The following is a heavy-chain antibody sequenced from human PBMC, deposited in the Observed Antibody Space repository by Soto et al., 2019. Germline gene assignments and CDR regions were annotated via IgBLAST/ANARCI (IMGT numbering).Heavy chain of an antibody. CDR3: ARDGSSSWYSYDYHGRDV. J-gene: IGHJ6*02. D-gene: IGHD5-18*01. Sequence: EVQLVESGGGLVQPGGSLRLSCGASGFTFRTYWLSWVRQVPGKGLEWVANINQDGSEKNYVDSVKGRFTISRDNAKNSLYLQMSSMRAEDTALYYCARDGSSSWYSYDYHGRDVWGQGTKVTVSS. CDR2: INQDGSEK. CDR1: GFTFRTYW. V-gene: IGHV3-7*05.